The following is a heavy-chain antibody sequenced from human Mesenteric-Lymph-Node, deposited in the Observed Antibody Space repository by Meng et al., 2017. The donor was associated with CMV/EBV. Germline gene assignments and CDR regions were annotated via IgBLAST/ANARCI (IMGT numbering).Heavy chain of an antibody. J-gene: IGHJ4*02. V-gene: IGHV4-34*01. CDR2: IHHSGST. Sequence: FSGYYWSCLRHPPWNSLECIGEIHHSGSTTSAPSLRILVTISVDTSKNQFSLKLSSVTAADTAVYYCARGLRTKTYYYGSGSYYHFDYWGQGTLVTVSS. CDR3: ARGLRTKTYYYGSGSYYHFDY. D-gene: IGHD3-10*01. CDR1: FSGYY.